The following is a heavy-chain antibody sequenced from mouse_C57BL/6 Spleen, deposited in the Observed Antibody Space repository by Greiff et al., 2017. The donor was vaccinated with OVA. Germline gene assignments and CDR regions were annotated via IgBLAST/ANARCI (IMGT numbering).Heavy chain of an antibody. V-gene: IGHV5-9-1*02. CDR3: TRDGYSAWFAY. CDR1: GFTFSSYA. Sequence: VESGEGLVKPGGSLKLSCAASGFTFSSYAMSWVRQTPEKRLEWVAYISSGGDYIYYADTVKGRFTISRDNARNTLYLQMSSLKSEDTAMYYCTRDGYSAWFAYWGQGTLVTVSA. CDR2: ISSGGDYI. D-gene: IGHD2-3*01. J-gene: IGHJ3*01.